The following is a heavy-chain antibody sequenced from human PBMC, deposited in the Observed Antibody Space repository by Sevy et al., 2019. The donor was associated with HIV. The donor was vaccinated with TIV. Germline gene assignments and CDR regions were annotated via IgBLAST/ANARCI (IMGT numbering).Heavy chain of an antibody. V-gene: IGHV3-23*01. CDR3: AGGRFDSSGSFDAFAV. CDR1: GLTFSSYA. CDR2: IYGTAGVT. J-gene: IGHJ3*01. Sequence: GGSLRLSCAASGLTFSSYAMNWVRQAPGKGLDWVSTIYGTAGVTYYADSVNGRFTISRDNSKNTLFLQMNSLRAEDTAVYYCAGGRFDSSGSFDAFAVWGQGTMVTDSS. D-gene: IGHD3-22*01.